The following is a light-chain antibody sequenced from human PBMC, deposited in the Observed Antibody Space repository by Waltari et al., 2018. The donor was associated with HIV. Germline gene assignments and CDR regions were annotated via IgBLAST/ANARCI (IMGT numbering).Light chain of an antibody. Sequence: SALTQPASVSGSLAQSITFSLTGTSSDIGAYDYVSWYQQHPGEAPKIIIYDVTNRPSGISDRFSGSKSGDTASLTISGLQAEDEADYYCTSFTTTTAWVFGGGTKLTVL. J-gene: IGLJ3*02. CDR3: TSFTTTTAWV. CDR1: SSDIGAYDY. V-gene: IGLV2-14*03. CDR2: DVT.